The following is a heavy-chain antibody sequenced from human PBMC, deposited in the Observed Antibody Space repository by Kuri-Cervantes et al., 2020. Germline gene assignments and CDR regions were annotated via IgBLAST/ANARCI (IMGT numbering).Heavy chain of an antibody. J-gene: IGHJ6*02. V-gene: IGHV3-23*01. D-gene: IGHD6-19*01. CDR1: GFTFSSYA. CDR3: AKDLAYSSGWHPPYYYYYGMDV. CDR2: ISGSGGST. Sequence: LSLTCAASGFTFSSYAMSWVRQAPGKGLEWVSAISGSGGSTYYADPVKGRFTISRDNSKNTLYLQMNSLRAEDTAVYYCAKDLAYSSGWHPPYYYYYGMDVWGQGTTVTVSS.